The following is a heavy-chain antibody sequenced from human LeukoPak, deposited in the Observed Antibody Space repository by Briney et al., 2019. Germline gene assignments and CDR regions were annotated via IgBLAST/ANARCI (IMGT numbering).Heavy chain of an antibody. Sequence: GGSLRLSCAASGFTFSSYGMHWVRQAPGKGLEWVAVISYDGSNKYYADSVKGRFTISRDNSKNTLYLQMNSLRAEDTAVYYCAKGSYSAARYYYYGMDVWGQGTTVTVSS. CDR1: GFTFSSYG. D-gene: IGHD6-6*01. J-gene: IGHJ6*02. CDR3: AKGSYSAARYYYYGMDV. V-gene: IGHV3-30*18. CDR2: ISYDGSNK.